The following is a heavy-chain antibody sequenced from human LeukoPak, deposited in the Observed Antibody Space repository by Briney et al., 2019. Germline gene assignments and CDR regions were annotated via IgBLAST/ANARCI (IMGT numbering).Heavy chain of an antibody. Sequence: GGSLRLSCAGSGFTFSTYAMTWVRQAPGKGLEWVSSISNGDGTTYYTDSEKGRFTISRNNSKNTLYLQMNSLRAEDTAVYYCAKGSGGWYQFFDHWGQGTLVTVSS. J-gene: IGHJ5*02. V-gene: IGHV3-23*01. CDR2: ISNGDGTT. D-gene: IGHD6-19*01. CDR3: AKGSGGWYQFFDH. CDR1: GFTFSTYA.